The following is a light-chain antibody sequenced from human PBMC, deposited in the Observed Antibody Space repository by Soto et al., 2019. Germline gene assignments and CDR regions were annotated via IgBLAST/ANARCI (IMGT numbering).Light chain of an antibody. CDR1: QSVSSSY. J-gene: IGKJ1*01. CDR3: QQYGSSAWT. Sequence: EIVLTQSPGTLSLSPGERATLSCRASQSVSSSYLAWYQQKPGQAPRLLIYGASSRASGIPDRFSGSGSGTDFTLTISRLEADDFAVYYCQQYGSSAWTFGQGTKVEIK. V-gene: IGKV3-20*01. CDR2: GAS.